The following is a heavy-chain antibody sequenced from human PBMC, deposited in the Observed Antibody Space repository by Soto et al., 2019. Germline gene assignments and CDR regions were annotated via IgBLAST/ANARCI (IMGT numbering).Heavy chain of an antibody. CDR1: GGSISSGGYY. CDR2: IYYSGST. V-gene: IGHV4-31*03. J-gene: IGHJ4*02. D-gene: IGHD1-20*01. Sequence: SETLSLTCTVSGGSISSGGYYWSWIRQHPGNGPEWIGYIYYSGSTYYNPSPKRRVTISVDPSKNQFSLTLSSVTAADTAVYYCARERITGTTELDYWGQGTLVTVSS. CDR3: ARERITGTTELDY.